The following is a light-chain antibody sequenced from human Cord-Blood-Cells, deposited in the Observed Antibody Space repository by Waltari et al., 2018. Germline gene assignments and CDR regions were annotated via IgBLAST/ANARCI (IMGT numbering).Light chain of an antibody. J-gene: IGLJ2*01. V-gene: IGLV2-14*01. Sequence: QSALTQPASVSGSPGQSITISCTGTSSDVGGYNYVFCYQQHPGKAPKLMIYDVSNRPSGVSNRCSGSKSGNTASLTISGLQAEDEADYYCSSYTSSSTSHVVFGGGTKLTVL. CDR2: DVS. CDR3: SSYTSSSTSHVV. CDR1: SSDVGGYNY.